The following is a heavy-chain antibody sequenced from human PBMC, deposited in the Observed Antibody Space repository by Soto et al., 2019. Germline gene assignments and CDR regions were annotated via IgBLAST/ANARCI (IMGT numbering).Heavy chain of an antibody. CDR2: IIPIFGTA. V-gene: IGHV1-69*01. J-gene: IGHJ4*02. D-gene: IGHD1-26*01. Sequence: QVQLVQSGAEVKKPGSSVKVSCKASGGTFSSYSINWVRQAPGQELAWMGEIIPIFGTANYAQKFQGRVTMTADESTSTAYMELSSLRSEDTAVYYCARDGGRHSGGIDYWGQGTLVTVSS. CDR3: ARDGGRHSGGIDY. CDR1: GGTFSSYS.